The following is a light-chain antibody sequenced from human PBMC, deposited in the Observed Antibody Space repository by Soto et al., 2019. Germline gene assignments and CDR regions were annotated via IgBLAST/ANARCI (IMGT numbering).Light chain of an antibody. J-gene: IGKJ1*01. CDR2: GAS. CDR1: QSVGGTF. Sequence: EMVMTQSPATRSVSPGEIATLSCRASQSVGGTFLAWYQQKGGQAPRLLIHGASNRATGIPDRFSGSGSGTDFTLTISRLEPEDFAVYYCQQYGGSPRTFGQGTKVDIK. CDR3: QQYGGSPRT. V-gene: IGKV3-20*01.